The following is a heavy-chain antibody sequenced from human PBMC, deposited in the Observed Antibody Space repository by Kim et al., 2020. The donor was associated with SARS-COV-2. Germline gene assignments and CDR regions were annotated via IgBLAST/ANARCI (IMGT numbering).Heavy chain of an antibody. Sequence: AQKLQGRVTMTTDTSTSTAYMELRSLRSDDTAVYYCASGAGYDSSQTLDYWGQGTLVTVSS. D-gene: IGHD3-22*01. J-gene: IGHJ4*02. CDR3: ASGAGYDSSQTLDY. V-gene: IGHV1-18*01.